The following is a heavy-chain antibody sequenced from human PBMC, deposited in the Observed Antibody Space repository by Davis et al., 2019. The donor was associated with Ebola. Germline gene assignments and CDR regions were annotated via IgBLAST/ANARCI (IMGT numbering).Heavy chain of an antibody. D-gene: IGHD2-2*03. CDR3: ARRGYCSGTACPWGWFDP. V-gene: IGHV5-51*01. Sequence: GESLKISCKGSGNSFTSYWIAWVRQMPGKGLECMGIIYPGDSDTRYSPSFQGQVTISADKSISTAYLQWTSLKASDTAMYYCARRGYCSGTACPWGWFDPWGQGALVTVSS. J-gene: IGHJ5*02. CDR1: GNSFTSYW. CDR2: IYPGDSDT.